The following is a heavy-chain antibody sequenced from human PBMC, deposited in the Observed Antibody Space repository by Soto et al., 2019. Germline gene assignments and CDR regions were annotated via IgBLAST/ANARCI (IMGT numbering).Heavy chain of an antibody. CDR3: AKEGPDGAGLDP. J-gene: IGHJ5*02. Sequence: SETLSLTCTVSGGSISSGDYYWSWIRQPPGKGLEWIGYIYHSGSTYYNPSLKSRVTISVDTSKNQFSLKLSSVTAADTAVYYCAKEGPDGAGLDPWGQETLVTVSS. CDR2: IYHSGST. CDR1: GGSISSGDYY. V-gene: IGHV4-30-4*01.